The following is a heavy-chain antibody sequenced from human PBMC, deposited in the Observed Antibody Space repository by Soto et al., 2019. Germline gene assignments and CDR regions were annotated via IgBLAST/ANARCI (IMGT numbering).Heavy chain of an antibody. CDR1: GYTFAAYY. V-gene: IGHV1-2*02. D-gene: IGHD4-17*01. CDR3: ARDPDYGDYWGYFFDS. CDR2: INPTSGGT. J-gene: IGHJ4*02. Sequence: ASVKVSCKTSGYTFAAYYIHWIRQAPGQGLEWMGWINPTSGGTVYAQNFQDRVTMTRDTSISTAYMELRRLNSDDTAVYYCARDPDYGDYWGYFFDSWARXPRSPS.